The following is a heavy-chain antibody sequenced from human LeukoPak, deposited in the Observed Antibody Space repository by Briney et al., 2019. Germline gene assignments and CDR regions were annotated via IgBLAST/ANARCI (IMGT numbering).Heavy chain of an antibody. CDR2: INTDGSTT. CDR3: ARGYYDSWSGYSLY. V-gene: IGHV3-74*01. CDR1: GFTFSNYW. J-gene: IGHJ4*02. D-gene: IGHD3-3*01. Sequence: GGSLRLSCAASGFTFSNYWMHWVRQVPGKGLVWVSRINTDGSTTIYADSVKGRFTISRDNAKNTLYLQMNSLRAEDTAVYYCARGYYDSWSGYSLYWGQGTPVTVSS.